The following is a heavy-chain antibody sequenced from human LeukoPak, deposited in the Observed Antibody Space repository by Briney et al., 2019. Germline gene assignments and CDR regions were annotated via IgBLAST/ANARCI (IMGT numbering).Heavy chain of an antibody. V-gene: IGHV3-33*01. J-gene: IGHJ4*02. D-gene: IGHD2/OR15-2a*01. CDR2: IWYDGSNK. CDR1: GFTFSSYG. Sequence: GGSLRLSCAASGFTFSSYGMHWVRQAPGKGLEWVALIWYDGSNKYYADSVKGRLTISRDNSENTLYLQMNSLRAEDTAVYYCAREGPRGNSQFDYWGQRTLVTVSS. CDR3: AREGPRGNSQFDY.